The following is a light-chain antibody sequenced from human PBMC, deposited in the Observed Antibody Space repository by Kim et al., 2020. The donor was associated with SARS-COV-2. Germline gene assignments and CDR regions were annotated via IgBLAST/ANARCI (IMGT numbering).Light chain of an antibody. CDR2: KAS. CDR3: QQYTDYPWT. J-gene: IGKJ1*01. V-gene: IGKV1-5*03. Sequence: DIQMTQSPSTLSASVGDRVIITCRASQSISSLLAWYQQKPGKAPKLLICKASSLESGVPSRFSGSGSGTEYTLTISSLRPDDFATYYCQQYTDYPWTFGQGTKLEI. CDR1: QSISSL.